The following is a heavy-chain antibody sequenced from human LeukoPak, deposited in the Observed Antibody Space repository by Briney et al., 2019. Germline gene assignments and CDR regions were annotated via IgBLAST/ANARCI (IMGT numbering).Heavy chain of an antibody. J-gene: IGHJ4*02. D-gene: IGHD4/OR15-4a*01. V-gene: IGHV3-7*01. CDR3: ARGHYSAYA. CDR1: GFTFSSYS. Sequence: PGESLRLSCAASGFTFSSYSMNWVRQAPGKGLEWVANINQDGSEKYYVDSVKGRFTISRDNAKNSLYLQMNSVRAEDTAKYYCARGHYSAYAGGQGTLVTASS. CDR2: INQDGSEK.